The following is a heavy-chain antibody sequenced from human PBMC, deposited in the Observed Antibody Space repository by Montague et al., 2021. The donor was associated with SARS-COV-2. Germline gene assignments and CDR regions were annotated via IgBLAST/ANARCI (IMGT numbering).Heavy chain of an antibody. J-gene: IGHJ4*02. CDR2: VYFSGTP. CDR1: AGSINNHY. V-gene: IGHV4-59*08. CDR3: ARRPSSGWSFDY. D-gene: IGHD6-19*01. Sequence: SETLSLTCTVSAGSINNHYWSWIRQTPGKELEWIAYVYFSGTPSYNPSLKSRVTISVDTSRNQFSLQLTSVTAADTAVYYCARRPSSGWSFDYWGQGTQVSVSS.